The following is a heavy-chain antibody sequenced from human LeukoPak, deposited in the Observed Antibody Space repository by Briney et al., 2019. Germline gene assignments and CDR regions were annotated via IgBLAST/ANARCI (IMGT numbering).Heavy chain of an antibody. J-gene: IGHJ4*02. CDR1: GGTFSSYA. CDR2: IIPIFGTA. D-gene: IGHD4-17*01. CDR3: ATSRGLTTVTTSRQFDY. Sequence: ASVKVSCNASGGTFSSYAISWVRQAPGQGLEWMGGIIPIFGTANYAQKFQGRVTITADESTSTAYMELSSLRSEDTAVYYCATSRGLTTVTTSRQFDYWGQGTLVTVSS. V-gene: IGHV1-69*13.